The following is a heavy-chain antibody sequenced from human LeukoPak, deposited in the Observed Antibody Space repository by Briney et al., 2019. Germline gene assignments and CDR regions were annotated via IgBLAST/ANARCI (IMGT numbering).Heavy chain of an antibody. V-gene: IGHV3-30-3*01. D-gene: IGHD3-16*01. J-gene: IGHJ4*02. CDR3: ARSLGETTFDY. Sequence: GGSLRLSCAASGFTFSTYAMHWVRQAPGKGLEWVAVISYDGSNKYYADSVKGRFTISRDNSKNTLYLQMNSLRAEDTAVYHCARSLGETTFDYWGQGTLVTVSP. CDR1: GFTFSTYA. CDR2: ISYDGSNK.